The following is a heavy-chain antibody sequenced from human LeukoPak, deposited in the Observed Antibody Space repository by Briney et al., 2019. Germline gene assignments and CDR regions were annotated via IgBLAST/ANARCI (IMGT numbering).Heavy chain of an antibody. D-gene: IGHD2-15*01. Sequence: SETLSLTCAVYGGSFSGYYWSWIRQPPGKGLEWIGEINHSGSTNYNPSLKSRVTISVDTSKNQFSLKLSSVTAADTAVYYCARGKLNRYCSGGSCYRGKHFDYWGQGTLVTVSS. V-gene: IGHV4-34*01. CDR2: INHSGST. J-gene: IGHJ4*02. CDR1: GGSFSGYY. CDR3: ARGKLNRYCSGGSCYRGKHFDY.